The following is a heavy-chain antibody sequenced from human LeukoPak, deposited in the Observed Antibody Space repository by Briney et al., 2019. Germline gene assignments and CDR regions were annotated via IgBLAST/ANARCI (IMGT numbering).Heavy chain of an antibody. V-gene: IGHV3-74*01. CDR2: INSDGSIT. CDR3: ARDAVDTANAV. CDR1: GFTFTTYW. D-gene: IGHD5-18*01. J-gene: IGHJ6*02. Sequence: GSLRLSCAASGFTFTTYWMHWVRQAPGKGLVWVSHINSDGSITSYADSVKGRFTISRDNAKNTLYLQMSSLRAEDTAVYYCARDAVDTANAVWGQGTTVTVSS.